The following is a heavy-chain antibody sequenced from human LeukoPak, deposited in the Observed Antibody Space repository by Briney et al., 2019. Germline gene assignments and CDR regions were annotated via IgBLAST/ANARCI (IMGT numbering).Heavy chain of an antibody. J-gene: IGHJ4*02. V-gene: IGHV4-34*01. CDR1: GGSFSGYY. D-gene: IGHD1-1*01. CDR2: INHSGST. CDR3: ASSRAVSTTEERYYFDY. Sequence: SETLSLTCAVYGGSFSGYYWSWIRQPPGKGLEWIGEINHSGSTNYNPSLKSRVTISVDTSKNQFSLKLSSVIAADTAVYYCASSRAVSTTEERYYFDYWGQGTLVTVSS.